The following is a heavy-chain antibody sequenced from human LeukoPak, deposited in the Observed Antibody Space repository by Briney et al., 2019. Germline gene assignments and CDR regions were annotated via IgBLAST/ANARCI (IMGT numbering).Heavy chain of an antibody. CDR1: GFTFSSYS. D-gene: IGHD6-19*01. Sequence: GGSLRLSCAASGFTFSSYSMNWVRQAPGKGLEWVSSISSSSSYIYYADSVKGRFTISRHNAKNSLYLQMNSLRAEDTAVYYCARDLGGIAVAGDAFDIWGQGTMVTVSS. J-gene: IGHJ3*02. CDR3: ARDLGGIAVAGDAFDI. V-gene: IGHV3-21*01. CDR2: ISSSSSYI.